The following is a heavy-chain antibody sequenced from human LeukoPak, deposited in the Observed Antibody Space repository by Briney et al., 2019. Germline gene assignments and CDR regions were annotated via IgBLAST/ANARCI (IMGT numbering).Heavy chain of an antibody. CDR1: GFTFSSDS. V-gene: IGHV3-48*02. CDR2: ISSSSSTI. Sequence: GGSLRLSCAASGFTFSSDSMNWVRQAPGKGLEWVSYISSSSSTIYYADSVKGRFTISRDNAKNSLYLQMNSLRDEDTAVYYCARDLRDYVWGSSGSLYYFDYWGQGTLVTVSS. D-gene: IGHD3-16*01. CDR3: ARDLRDYVWGSSGSLYYFDY. J-gene: IGHJ4*02.